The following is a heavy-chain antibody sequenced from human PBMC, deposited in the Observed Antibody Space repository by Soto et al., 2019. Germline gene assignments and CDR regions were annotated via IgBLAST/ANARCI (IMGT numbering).Heavy chain of an antibody. Sequence: SETLSLTCTVSGLTISSASYHWSWIRQHPGKGLEWIGFIYYNGSTYYNPSLKSRVTISVDTSKNQFSLKLSSVTAADTAVYYCARVRSSGLLPNLDDWGQGTLVTVSS. CDR3: ARVRSSGLLPNLDD. J-gene: IGHJ4*02. D-gene: IGHD3-22*01. CDR2: IYYNGST. V-gene: IGHV4-31*03. CDR1: GLTISSASYH.